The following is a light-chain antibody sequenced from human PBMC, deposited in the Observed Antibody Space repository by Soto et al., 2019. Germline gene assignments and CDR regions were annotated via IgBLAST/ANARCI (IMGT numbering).Light chain of an antibody. CDR1: SSDVGGYNF. Sequence: QSALTQPASVFGSPGQSITISCTGTSSDVGGYNFVSWYQQHPGKAPKLMIYEVSNRPSGVSNRFSGSKSGNTASLTISGFQPEDEADYYCSSYTTSSTVVFGTGTKVTVL. CDR3: SSYTTSSTVV. J-gene: IGLJ1*01. V-gene: IGLV2-14*03. CDR2: EVS.